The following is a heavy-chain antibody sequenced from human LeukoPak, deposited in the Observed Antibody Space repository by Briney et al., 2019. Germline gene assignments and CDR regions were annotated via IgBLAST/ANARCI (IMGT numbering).Heavy chain of an antibody. CDR2: ISGSGGST. Sequence: GGSQRLSCAASGFTFSSYSMNWVRQAPGKGLEWVSAISGSGGSTYYADSVKGRFTISRDNSKNTLYLQMNSLRAEDTAVYYCAKVAVRSSGYYSLRYFDYWGQGTLVTVSS. J-gene: IGHJ4*02. D-gene: IGHD3-22*01. CDR3: AKVAVRSSGYYSLRYFDY. V-gene: IGHV3-23*01. CDR1: GFTFSSYS.